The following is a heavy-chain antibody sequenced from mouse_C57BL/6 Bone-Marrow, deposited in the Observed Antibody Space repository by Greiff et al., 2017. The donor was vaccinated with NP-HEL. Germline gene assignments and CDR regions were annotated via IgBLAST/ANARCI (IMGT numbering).Heavy chain of an antibody. V-gene: IGHV2-2*01. CDR3: ARSYYGSNPYYCAMDY. CDR1: GFSLTSYG. J-gene: IGHJ4*01. D-gene: IGHD1-1*01. Sequence: VQLQQSGPGLVQPSQSLSITCTVSGFSLTSYGVHWVRQSPGKGLEWLGVIWSGGSTDYNAAFISRLSISKDNSKSQVFFKMNSLQADDTAIYYCARSYYGSNPYYCAMDYWGQGTSVTVSS. CDR2: IWSGGST.